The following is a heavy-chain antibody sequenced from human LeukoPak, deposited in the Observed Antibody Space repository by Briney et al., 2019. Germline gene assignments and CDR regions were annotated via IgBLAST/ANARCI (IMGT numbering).Heavy chain of an antibody. CDR3: ARDAYSGTHNIMDYYYMDV. J-gene: IGHJ6*03. CDR2: ISDSSSKT. CDR1: GFTFNTYS. Sequence: GGSLRLSCSASGFTFNTYSMNWVRQAPGKGLEWVAYISDSSSKTYYAASVKGRFTISRDNAKNSVYLQMHSLRAEDTAVYYCARDAYSGTHNIMDYYYMDVWGKGTTVTVSS. D-gene: IGHD1-26*01. V-gene: IGHV3-48*01.